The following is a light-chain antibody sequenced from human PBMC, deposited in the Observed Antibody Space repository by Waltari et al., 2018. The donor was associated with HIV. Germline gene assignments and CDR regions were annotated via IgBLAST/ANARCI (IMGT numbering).Light chain of an antibody. CDR2: STN. CDR3: ATWDDSLNALV. V-gene: IGLV1-44*01. J-gene: IGLJ2*01. CDR1: SSNIGNNI. Sequence: QSVLTQALSASGTPGQRVTISCSGSSSNIGNNIVNWYQQLSGTAPKLLIFSTNERPFGVPDRFYGSKSDTSASLAISGLQFEDEAYYYCATWDDSLNALVFGGGTKLTVL.